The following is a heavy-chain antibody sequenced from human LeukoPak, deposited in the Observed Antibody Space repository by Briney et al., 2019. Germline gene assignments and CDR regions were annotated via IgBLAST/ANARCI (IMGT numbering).Heavy chain of an antibody. J-gene: IGHJ5*02. CDR1: GGSISSGGYY. Sequence: SETLSLTCTVSGGSISSGGYYWSWIRQHPGKGLEWIGYIYYSGSTYYNPSLKSRVTISVDTSKNQFSLKLSSVTAADTAVYYCARDRAAAPDNWFDPWGQGTLVTVSS. V-gene: IGHV4-31*03. CDR3: ARDRAAAPDNWFDP. D-gene: IGHD6-13*01. CDR2: IYYSGST.